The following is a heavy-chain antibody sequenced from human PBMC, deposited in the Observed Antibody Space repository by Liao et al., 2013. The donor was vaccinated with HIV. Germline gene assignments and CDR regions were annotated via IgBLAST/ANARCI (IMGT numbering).Heavy chain of an antibody. CDR3: ATRISISGVAIPHALDI. Sequence: QVQLQESGPGLVKPSETLSLTCAVSGGSINNHYWNWIRQPAGRGLEWIGRIYSSGNTNYNPSLTSRVTMSVDTSRNQFSLNLRSVTAADTAVYYCATRISISGVAIPHALDIWGQGTMVTVSS. V-gene: IGHV4-4*07. CDR2: IYSSGNT. J-gene: IGHJ3*02. CDR1: GGSINNHY. D-gene: IGHD3-3*01.